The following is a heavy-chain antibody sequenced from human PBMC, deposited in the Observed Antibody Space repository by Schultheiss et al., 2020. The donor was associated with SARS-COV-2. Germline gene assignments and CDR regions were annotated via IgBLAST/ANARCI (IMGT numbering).Heavy chain of an antibody. CDR1: GGSISSGDYY. D-gene: IGHD3-16*02. V-gene: IGHV4-30-4*01. CDR2: IYYSGST. CDR3: ARYMQPFGGVIVSSWFDP. Sequence: SETLSLTCTVSGGSISSGDYYWSWIRQPPGKGLEWIGYIYYSGSTYYNPSIKSRVTISVDTSKNQFSLKLSSVTAADTAVYYCARYMQPFGGVIVSSWFDPWGQGPVVTVSA. J-gene: IGHJ5*02.